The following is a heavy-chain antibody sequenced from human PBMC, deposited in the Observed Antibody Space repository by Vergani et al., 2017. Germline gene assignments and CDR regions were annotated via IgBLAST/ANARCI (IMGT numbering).Heavy chain of an antibody. CDR1: GDSVSSNSAA. CDR3: ARGTAPKYYYYDCGLDV. CDR2: TYYRSKWYN. V-gene: IGHV6-1*01. Sequence: QVQLQQSGPGLVKPSQTLSLTCAISGDSVSSNSAAWNWIRQSPSRGLEWLGRTYYRSKWYNDYAVSVKSRITINPDTSKNQFSLQLNSVTPQDTAVYYCARGTAPKYYYYDCGLDVWGQGTTVTVSS. J-gene: IGHJ6*02.